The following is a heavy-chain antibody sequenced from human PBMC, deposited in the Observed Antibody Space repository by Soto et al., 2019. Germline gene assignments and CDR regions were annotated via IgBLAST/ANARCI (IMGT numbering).Heavy chain of an antibody. J-gene: IGHJ5*02. D-gene: IGHD1-1*01. CDR3: ERWNGGFDP. CDR1: GFTFSDYY. CDR2: INQDGSAK. V-gene: IGHV3-7*05. Sequence: EEQLVESGGGLVQPGGSLRLSCAASGFTFSDYYMSWVRQAPGKGLEWVANINQDGSAKSYVDSVRGRFTISRDNGKNSLSLQMESLRADDTAVYYCERWNGGFDPWGQGTLVTVSS.